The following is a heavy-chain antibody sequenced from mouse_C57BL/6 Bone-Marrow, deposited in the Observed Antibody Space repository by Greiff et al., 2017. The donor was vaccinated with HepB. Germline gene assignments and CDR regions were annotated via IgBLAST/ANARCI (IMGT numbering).Heavy chain of an antibody. J-gene: IGHJ1*03. V-gene: IGHV1-64*01. Sequence: QVQLQQPGAELVKPGASVKLSCKASGYTFTSYWMHWVKQRPGQGLEWIGMIHPNSGSTNYNEKIKSKATLTVDKSSSTAYMQLSSLTSEDSAVYYCARRVPYYCGSSYYWYFDVWGTGTTVTVSS. CDR1: GYTFTSYW. CDR2: IHPNSGST. D-gene: IGHD1-1*01. CDR3: ARRVPYYCGSSYYWYFDV.